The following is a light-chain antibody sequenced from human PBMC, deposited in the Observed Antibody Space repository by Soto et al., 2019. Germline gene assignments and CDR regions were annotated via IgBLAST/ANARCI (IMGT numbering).Light chain of an antibody. J-gene: IGKJ5*01. Sequence: DIVLTQSPLPLPVTPGATASISCRSSQRLLHNNGYNYLDWYLRKPGQSPQLLIYLGSNRSSGVPDRFSGSGSATDFTLKINRVEAEDVGVYYCMQALQTLTFGQGTRLEIK. CDR2: LGS. V-gene: IGKV2-28*01. CDR3: MQALQTLT. CDR1: QRLLHNNGYNY.